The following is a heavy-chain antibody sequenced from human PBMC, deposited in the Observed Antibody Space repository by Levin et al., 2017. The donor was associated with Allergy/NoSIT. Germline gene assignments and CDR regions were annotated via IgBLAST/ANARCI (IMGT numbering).Heavy chain of an antibody. CDR1: GFTFSSYS. D-gene: IGHD6-13*01. V-gene: IGHV3-48*02. CDR2: ISSRSSTI. Sequence: VASVKVSCAASGFTFSSYSISWVRQAPGKGLEWVSYISSRSSTIYYADSVKGRFTISRDNAKNSLYLQMNSLRDEDTAVYYCARGGSSSWSFDYWGQGTLVTVSS. CDR3: ARGGSSSWSFDY. J-gene: IGHJ4*02.